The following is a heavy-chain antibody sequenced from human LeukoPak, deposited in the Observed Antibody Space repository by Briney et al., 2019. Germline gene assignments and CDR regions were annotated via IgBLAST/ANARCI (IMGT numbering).Heavy chain of an antibody. Sequence: SETLSLTCTVSGGSISSGVYYWTWVRQPPGEGLEWIGYISYSGTTYSNPSLKTRLTISTDTSKSQFSLMLTSVTAADTAVYYCARYYCSSTDCPGIDYWGQGTLVTVSS. V-gene: IGHV4-30-4*01. CDR3: ARYYCSSTDCPGIDY. D-gene: IGHD2-2*01. CDR1: GGSISSGVYY. CDR2: ISYSGTT. J-gene: IGHJ4*02.